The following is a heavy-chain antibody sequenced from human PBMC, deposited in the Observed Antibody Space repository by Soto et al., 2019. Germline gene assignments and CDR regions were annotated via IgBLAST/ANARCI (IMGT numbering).Heavy chain of an antibody. Sequence: PSETLSLTCAVSGVSISSGNWWTWVRQTPQRGLEYIGEIFHDGTANYYPSFERRVAISVDTSKNQFSLNLMSVTAADTATYYCARDSRTGCSSTDCYMSWGRGILVTVSS. V-gene: IGHV4-4*02. CDR2: IFHDGTA. D-gene: IGHD2-2*01. CDR3: ARDSRTGCSSTDCYMS. J-gene: IGHJ5*02. CDR1: GVSISSGNW.